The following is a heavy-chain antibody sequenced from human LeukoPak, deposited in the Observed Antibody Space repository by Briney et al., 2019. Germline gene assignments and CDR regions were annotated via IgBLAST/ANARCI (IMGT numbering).Heavy chain of an antibody. CDR1: GFTFSDYE. CDR2: ISSSGSTI. Sequence: GGSLRLSCAASGFTFSDYEMNWVRQAPGKGLEWASYISSSGSTIFYADSMKGRFTTSRDNAKNSLYLQMKSLRAEDTAVYYCARLGYCSAGSCYSLDYWGQGTLVTVSS. D-gene: IGHD2-15*01. J-gene: IGHJ4*02. CDR3: ARLGYCSAGSCYSLDY. V-gene: IGHV3-48*03.